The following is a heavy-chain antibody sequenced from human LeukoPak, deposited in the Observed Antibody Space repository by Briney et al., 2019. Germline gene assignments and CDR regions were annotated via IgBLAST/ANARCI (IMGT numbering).Heavy chain of an antibody. J-gene: IGHJ4*02. V-gene: IGHV3-53*01. CDR1: GFIVSSSY. Sequence: GGSLRLSCAGSGFIVSSSYLSWVRQAPGKGLEWVSVIYSGGSTYYADSVKGRFTISRDISKNTLYLQMNSLRAEDTVLYYCARQGNWYEDFDDWGQGTLVTVSS. CDR3: ARQGNWYEDFDD. CDR2: IYSGGST. D-gene: IGHD1-1*01.